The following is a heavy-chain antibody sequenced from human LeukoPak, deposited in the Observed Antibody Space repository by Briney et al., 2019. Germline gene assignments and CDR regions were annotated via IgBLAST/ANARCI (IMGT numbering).Heavy chain of an antibody. CDR1: EYTFTSYA. J-gene: IGHJ3*02. D-gene: IGHD1-1*01. CDR2: IDTNTGNP. Sequence: GASVKVSCKASEYTFTSYAMNWVRQAPGQGLEWMGWIDTNTGNPTYAQGFTGRFVFTLDTSVSTAYLQISSLKAEDTAVYYCARALTDYSQLPSDAFDIWGQGTMVTVSS. V-gene: IGHV7-4-1*02. CDR3: ARALTDYSQLPSDAFDI.